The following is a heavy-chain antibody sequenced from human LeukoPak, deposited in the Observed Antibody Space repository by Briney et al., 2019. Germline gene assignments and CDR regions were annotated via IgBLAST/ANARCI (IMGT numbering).Heavy chain of an antibody. J-gene: IGHJ4*02. D-gene: IGHD2-15*01. CDR1: GFTFSSYA. CDR2: ISGSGGST. CDR3: AKDKGSTYIYYFDY. V-gene: IGHV3-23*01. Sequence: GGSLRLSCVASGFTFSSYAMSWVRQAPGKGLEWVSAISGSGGSTYYADSVKGRFTISRDNSKNTLYLQMDSLRAEDTAVYYCAKDKGSTYIYYFDYWGQGTLVTVSS.